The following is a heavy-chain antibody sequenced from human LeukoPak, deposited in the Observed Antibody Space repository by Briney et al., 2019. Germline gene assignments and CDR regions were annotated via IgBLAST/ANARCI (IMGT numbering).Heavy chain of an antibody. CDR2: IYTSGST. CDR1: GGSISSHY. D-gene: IGHD3-22*01. V-gene: IGHV4-4*07. CDR3: ARFSEYYHSSVHYLDY. J-gene: IGHJ4*02. Sequence: SETLSLTCTVSGGSISSHYWSWIRQPAGKGLEWIGRIYTSGSTNYNPSLKSRVTMSVDTSRNQFFLRLSSVTAADTAVYYCARFSEYYHSSVHYLDYWGQGTLVSVSS.